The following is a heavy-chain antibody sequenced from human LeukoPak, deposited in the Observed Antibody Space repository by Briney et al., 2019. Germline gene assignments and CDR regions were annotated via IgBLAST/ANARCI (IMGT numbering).Heavy chain of an antibody. CDR2: MNPNSGNT. CDR3: ARAYNYYDSSGYYTTSAFDI. J-gene: IGHJ3*02. Sequence: GSVKVSCKASGYTFTSYDINWVRQATGQGLEWMGWMNPNSGNTGYAQKFQGRVTMTRNTSISTAYMELSSLRSEDTAVYYCARAYNYYDSSGYYTTSAFDIWGQGTMVTVSS. V-gene: IGHV1-8*01. D-gene: IGHD3-22*01. CDR1: GYTFTSYD.